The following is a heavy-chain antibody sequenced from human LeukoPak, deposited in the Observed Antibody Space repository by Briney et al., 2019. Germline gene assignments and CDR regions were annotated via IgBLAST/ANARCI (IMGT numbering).Heavy chain of an antibody. CDR1: GGSLSGYY. CDR3: ASEAVGSSGWYNLGY. D-gene: IGHD6-19*01. J-gene: IGHJ4*02. CDR2: IYHSGST. V-gene: IGHV4-34*01. Sequence: PSETLSLTCAVYGGSLSGYYWSWIRQPPGKGLEWIGEIYHSGSTNYNPSLKSRVTISVDKSKNQFSLKLSSVTAADTAVYYCASEAVGSSGWYNLGYWGQGALVTVSS.